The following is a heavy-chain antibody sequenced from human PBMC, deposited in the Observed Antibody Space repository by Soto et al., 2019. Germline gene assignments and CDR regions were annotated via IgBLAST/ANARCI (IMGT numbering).Heavy chain of an antibody. CDR3: ATSGSGWYLY. Sequence: QVQLVQSGAEVKKPGASVKVSCKASGYTFTSSDINWVRQATGQGLEWMGWMNPNNGNTGYAQEFQGRVTMARETSITTAYMELSSLTSDDTAIYYCATSGSGWYLYWGQGTLVTVSS. CDR2: MNPNNGNT. D-gene: IGHD6-19*01. V-gene: IGHV1-8*01. J-gene: IGHJ4*02. CDR1: GYTFTSSD.